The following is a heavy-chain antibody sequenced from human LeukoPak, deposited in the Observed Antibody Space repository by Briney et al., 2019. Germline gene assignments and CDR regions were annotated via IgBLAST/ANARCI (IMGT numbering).Heavy chain of an antibody. CDR1: GFAFSSYW. V-gene: IGHV3-74*01. Sequence: GGSLRLSCAASGFAFSSYWMHWVRQAPGKGLVWVSRINTDGSSTSYADSVKGRFTISRDNAKNTLYLQMNSLRAEDTAVYYCAREGKSQLNYYYYYGMDVWGQGTTVTVSS. CDR2: INTDGSST. CDR3: AREGKSQLNYYYYYGMDV. J-gene: IGHJ6*02. D-gene: IGHD1-1*01.